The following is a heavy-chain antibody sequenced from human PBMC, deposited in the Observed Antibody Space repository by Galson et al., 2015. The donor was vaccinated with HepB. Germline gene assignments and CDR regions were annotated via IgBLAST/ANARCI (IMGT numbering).Heavy chain of an antibody. CDR2: IYPGDSDT. J-gene: IGHJ4*02. CDR3: ARPHSSGWYGGIGYYFDY. V-gene: IGHV5-51*01. Sequence: QSGAEVKKPGESLKISCKGSGYSFTSYWIGWVRQMPGKGLEWMGIIYPGDSDTRYSPSFQDQVTISADKSISTAYLQWSSLKASDTAMYYCARPHSSGWYGGIGYYFDYWGQGTLVTVSS. CDR1: GYSFTSYW. D-gene: IGHD6-19*01.